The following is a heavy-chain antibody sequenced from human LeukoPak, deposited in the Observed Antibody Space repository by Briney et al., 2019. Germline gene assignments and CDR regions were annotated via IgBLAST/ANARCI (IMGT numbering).Heavy chain of an antibody. V-gene: IGHV3-30*04. Sequence: GGSLRLSCAASGFTFSSYAMHWVRQAPGKGLEWVAVISYDGSNKYYADSVKGRFTISRDNSKNTLYLQMNSLRAEDTAVYYCARGTGYCSSTSCFIFYWGQGTLVTVSS. CDR3: ARGTGYCSSTSCFIFY. D-gene: IGHD2-2*01. CDR2: ISYDGSNK. J-gene: IGHJ4*02. CDR1: GFTFSSYA.